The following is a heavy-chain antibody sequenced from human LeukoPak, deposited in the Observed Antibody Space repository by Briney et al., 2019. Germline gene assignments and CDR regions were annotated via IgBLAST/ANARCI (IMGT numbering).Heavy chain of an antibody. D-gene: IGHD3-22*01. V-gene: IGHV3-23*01. Sequence: PGGSLRLSCAASRFTFGSYAMTWVRQAPGKGLEWVSGISGSGGSTFYADSVKGRFTISRDNSKNTLYLQMNSLRAEDTAVYYCAKPRHYYDSSGYSDYWGQGTLVTVSS. CDR1: RFTFGSYA. CDR3: AKPRHYYDSSGYSDY. J-gene: IGHJ4*02. CDR2: ISGSGGST.